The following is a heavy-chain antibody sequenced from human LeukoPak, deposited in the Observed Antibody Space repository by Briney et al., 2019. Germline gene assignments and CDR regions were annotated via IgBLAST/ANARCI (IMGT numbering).Heavy chain of an antibody. D-gene: IGHD1-26*01. J-gene: IGHJ4*02. Sequence: GGSLRLSCAASGFTFSSFWIHWVRQVPGKGLVWVSRINSDGFSTSYADSVKGRLTISRDNAKNTLYLQMNSLRAEDTAVYYCARGTSGGYFDYWGQGTLVAVSS. V-gene: IGHV3-74*01. CDR1: GFTFSSFW. CDR2: INSDGFST. CDR3: ARGTSGGYFDY.